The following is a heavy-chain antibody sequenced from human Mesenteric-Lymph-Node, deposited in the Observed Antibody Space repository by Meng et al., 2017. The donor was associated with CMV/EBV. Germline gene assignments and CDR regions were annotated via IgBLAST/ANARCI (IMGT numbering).Heavy chain of an antibody. D-gene: IGHD2-21*01. J-gene: IGHJ4*02. CDR3: TRDAHYYCGGDCYYFDV. V-gene: IGHV3-7*01. CDR1: GFTFNTYW. CDR2: IKQDGSEK. Sequence: GESLKISCVASGFTFNTYWMSWVRQAPGKGLEWVANIKQDGSEKYYVGSVKGRFTISRDNAKNSLYLQMNSLRAEDTAVYYCTRDAHYYCGGDCYYFDVWGQGSLVTVSS.